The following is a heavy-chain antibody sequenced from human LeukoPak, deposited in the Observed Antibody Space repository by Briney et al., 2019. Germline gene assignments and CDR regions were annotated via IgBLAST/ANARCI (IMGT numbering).Heavy chain of an antibody. CDR1: GGSFSGYY. J-gene: IGHJ4*02. CDR3: ASLAAAGDFDY. Sequence: NPSETLSLTCAVYGGSFSGYYWSWIRQPPGKGLGWIGEINHSGSTNYNPSLKSRVTISVDTSKNQFSLKLSSVTAADTAVYYCASLAAAGDFDYWGQGTLVTVSS. CDR2: INHSGST. V-gene: IGHV4-34*01. D-gene: IGHD6-13*01.